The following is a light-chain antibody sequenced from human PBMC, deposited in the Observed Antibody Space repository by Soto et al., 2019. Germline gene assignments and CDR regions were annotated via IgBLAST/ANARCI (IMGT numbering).Light chain of an antibody. CDR2: WAS. J-gene: IGKJ2*01. Sequence: DIVMTQSPDSLAVSLGERATINCKSSQSVLYSSTNKNYLAWYQQKAGQPPKLLIYWASTRESGVPDRISGSGYGTDFTLNISSLQAEDVAVYYCQQYSSSPRTFGQGTKLEIK. CDR1: QSVLYSSTNKNY. CDR3: QQYSSSPRT. V-gene: IGKV4-1*01.